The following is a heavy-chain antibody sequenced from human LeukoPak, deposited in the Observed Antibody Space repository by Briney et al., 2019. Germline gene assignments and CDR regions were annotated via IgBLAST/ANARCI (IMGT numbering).Heavy chain of an antibody. J-gene: IGHJ5*02. CDR3: ARGWFDP. CDR2: IYYSGST. CDR1: GGSISSDY. V-gene: IGHV4-59*01. Sequence: SETLSLTCSVSGGSISSDYWSWIRQPPGKGLEWIGYIYYSGSTNYNPSLKSRVTISVDTSKNQFSLKLSSVTAADTAVYYCARGWFDPWGQGTLVTVSS.